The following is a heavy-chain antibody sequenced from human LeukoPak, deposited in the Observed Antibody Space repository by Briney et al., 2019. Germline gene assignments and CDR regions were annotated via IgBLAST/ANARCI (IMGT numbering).Heavy chain of an antibody. Sequence: SETLSLTCTVSGGSIGSGDYYWSWIRQPPGKGLEWIGYIYYSGSTYYNPSLKSRVTISVDTSKNQFSLKLSSVTAADTAVYYCARTHSDCSSTSCYSVANYYFDYWGQGTLVTVSS. CDR1: GGSIGSGDYY. CDR2: IYYSGST. J-gene: IGHJ4*02. CDR3: ARTHSDCSSTSCYSVANYYFDY. V-gene: IGHV4-30-4*08. D-gene: IGHD2-2*01.